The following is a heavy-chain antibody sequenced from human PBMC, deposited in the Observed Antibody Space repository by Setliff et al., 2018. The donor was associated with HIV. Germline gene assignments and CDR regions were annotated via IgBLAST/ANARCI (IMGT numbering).Heavy chain of an antibody. CDR3: ARSGYYWDDAFDI. CDR2: VHFSGTT. J-gene: IGHJ3*02. V-gene: IGHV4-4*07. D-gene: IGHD3-22*01. Sequence: SETLSLTCTVSAGAITNYYWDWIRQAAGKGLEWIGRVHFSGTTTIYNPSLKSRVTMSVDRSKKQFSLRLTSVTAADTALYYCARSGYYWDDAFDIWGQGAMVTVSS. CDR1: AGAITNYY.